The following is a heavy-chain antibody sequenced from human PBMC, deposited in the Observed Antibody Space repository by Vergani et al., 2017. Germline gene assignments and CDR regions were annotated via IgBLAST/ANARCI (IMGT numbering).Heavy chain of an antibody. D-gene: IGHD6-6*01. V-gene: IGHV3-23*01. CDR2: ISGSGDST. J-gene: IGHJ3*02. Sequence: EVKLLESGGGLVQPGGSLRLSCEASGFTFSRYAMSWVRQAPGQGLEWVSAISGSGDSTYYAYSVKGRFTISRDNSKNTLYLQINSLRAEDTAVYYCAKNPHRYSSSNHDAFNIWGQGTMVTVSS. CDR1: GFTFSRYA. CDR3: AKNPHRYSSSNHDAFNI.